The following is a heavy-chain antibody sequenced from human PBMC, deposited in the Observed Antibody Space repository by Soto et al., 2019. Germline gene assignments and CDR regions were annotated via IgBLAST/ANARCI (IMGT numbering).Heavy chain of an antibody. J-gene: IGHJ4*02. V-gene: IGHV4-59*01. CDR2: IYYSGST. CDR1: GGSISSYY. CDR3: ARRYSPSFDY. D-gene: IGHD4-4*01. Sequence: SETLSLTCTVSGGSISSYYWSWIRQPPGKGLEWIGYIYYSGSTNYNPSLKSRVTMSLDTSKNQFSLKLSSVTPPYTAVYYCARRYSPSFDYWGQGTMVTVSS.